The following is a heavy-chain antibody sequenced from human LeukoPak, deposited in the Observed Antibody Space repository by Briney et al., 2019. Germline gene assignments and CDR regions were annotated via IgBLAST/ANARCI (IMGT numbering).Heavy chain of an antibody. CDR2: IYYSGST. Sequence: SETLSLTCTVSGGSISSSSYYWGWIRQPPGKGLEWIGSIYYSGSTYYNPSLKSRVTISVDRSKNQFSLKLRSVIAADTAVYYCARVGWELLGPLDHWGQGTLVTVSS. CDR1: GGSISSSSYY. D-gene: IGHD1-26*01. V-gene: IGHV4-39*07. CDR3: ARVGWELLGPLDH. J-gene: IGHJ4*02.